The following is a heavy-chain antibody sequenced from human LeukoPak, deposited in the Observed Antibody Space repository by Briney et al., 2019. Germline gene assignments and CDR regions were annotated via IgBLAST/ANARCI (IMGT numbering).Heavy chain of an antibody. Sequence: GASVKVSCKASGYTFTNYGLNWVRQAPGQGLEWMGWISAYNGNTNYAQKLQGRVTMTTDTSTSTAYMELRSLRSDDTAVYYCARDALPYSYGSSFDYWGQGTLVTVSS. CDR1: GYTFTNYG. CDR2: ISAYNGNT. J-gene: IGHJ4*02. V-gene: IGHV1-18*01. CDR3: ARDALPYSYGSSFDY. D-gene: IGHD5-18*01.